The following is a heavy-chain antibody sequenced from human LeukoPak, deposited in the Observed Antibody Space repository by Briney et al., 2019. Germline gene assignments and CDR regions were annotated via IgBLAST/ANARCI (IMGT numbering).Heavy chain of an antibody. J-gene: IGHJ6*03. D-gene: IGHD2-15*01. Sequence: GGSLRLSCAASGFTFSSYGMSWVRQAPGKGLEWVSSITSSSTYTFYADSVKGRFTISRDNARNSLFLQMNSLRVEDTAVYYCARDRGYCSGGSCLGYYMDVWGKGTTVTVSS. V-gene: IGHV3-21*01. CDR2: ITSSSTYT. CDR3: ARDRGYCSGGSCLGYYMDV. CDR1: GFTFSSYG.